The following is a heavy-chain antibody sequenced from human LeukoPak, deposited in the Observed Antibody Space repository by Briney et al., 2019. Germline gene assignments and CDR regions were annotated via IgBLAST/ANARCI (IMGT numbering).Heavy chain of an antibody. J-gene: IGHJ4*02. Sequence: GSLRLSCAASGFTFSSYGMHWVRQAPGKGLEWVAVIWYDGSNKYYADSVKGRFTISRDNSKSTLYLQMNSLRAEDTAVYYCARSYYYDSSGDYWGQGTLVTVSS. CDR3: ARSYYYDSSGDY. CDR2: IWYDGSNK. V-gene: IGHV3-33*01. D-gene: IGHD3-22*01. CDR1: GFTFSSYG.